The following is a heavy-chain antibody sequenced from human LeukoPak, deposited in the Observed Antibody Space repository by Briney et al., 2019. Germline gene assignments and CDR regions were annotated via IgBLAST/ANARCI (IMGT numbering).Heavy chain of an antibody. CDR3: ARSSRGAYYYYGMDV. CDR1: RFNFSSYE. D-gene: IGHD3-10*01. CDR2: ISSSGTTI. V-gene: IGHV3-48*03. J-gene: IGHJ6*02. Sequence: PGGSLRLSCAASRFNFSSYEMNWVRQAPGKGLEWDSYISSSGTTIYYTDSVKGRFPISRDNAKSSLYLQMNSLRAEDTAVYYCARSSRGAYYYYGMDVWGQGTTVTVSS.